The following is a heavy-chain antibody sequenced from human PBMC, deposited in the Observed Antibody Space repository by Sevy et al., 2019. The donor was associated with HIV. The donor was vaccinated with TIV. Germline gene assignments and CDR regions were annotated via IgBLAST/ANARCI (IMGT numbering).Heavy chain of an antibody. V-gene: IGHV3-49*03. D-gene: IGHD5-12*01. CDR3: TRGLATADTPEYYFDY. CDR1: GFTFDDYA. J-gene: IGHJ4*02. Sequence: GGSLRLSCTTSGFTFDDYAMSWFRQAPGKGLEWVAFITRNSYEAYGGTTDYAASVKGRFIISRDDSKSIAHLQMNSLKTEDTAVYYCTRGLATADTPEYYFDYWGQGTLVTVPS. CDR2: ITRNSYEAYGGTT.